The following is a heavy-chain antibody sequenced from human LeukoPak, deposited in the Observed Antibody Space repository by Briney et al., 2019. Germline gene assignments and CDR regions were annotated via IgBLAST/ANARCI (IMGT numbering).Heavy chain of an antibody. CDR1: GYTFTSYG. Sequence: ASVKVSCKASGYTFTSYGISWVRQAPGQGLEWVGWISAYNGNTNYAQKLQGRVTMTRDTSTSTAYMELSSRRSEDTAVYYCAREIDSSWAPPVDYWGQGTLVTVSS. V-gene: IGHV1-18*01. CDR2: ISAYNGNT. CDR3: AREIDSSWAPPVDY. D-gene: IGHD6-13*01. J-gene: IGHJ4*02.